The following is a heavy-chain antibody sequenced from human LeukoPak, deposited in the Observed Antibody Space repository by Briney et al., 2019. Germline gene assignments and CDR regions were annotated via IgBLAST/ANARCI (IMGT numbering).Heavy chain of an antibody. J-gene: IGHJ6*02. CDR2: IYYSGST. D-gene: IGHD1-26*01. CDR1: GGSISSYY. Sequence: SETLSLTCTVSGGSISSYYWSWIRQPPGKGLEGIGYIYYSGSTNYNPSLKSRVTISVDPSQHHFSLHLSSFTASDTALYYCARDGRKLVGATFRDFYYYRIDVWGQGTTVTVSS. V-gene: IGHV4-59*01. CDR3: ARDGRKLVGATFRDFYYYRIDV.